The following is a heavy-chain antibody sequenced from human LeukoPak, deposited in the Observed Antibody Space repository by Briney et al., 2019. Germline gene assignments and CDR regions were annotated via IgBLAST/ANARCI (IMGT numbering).Heavy chain of an antibody. J-gene: IGHJ4*02. V-gene: IGHV1-2*02. D-gene: IGHD5-18*01. CDR2: INPNSGGT. Sequence: GASVKVSCKASGYTFTGYYMHWVRQAPGQGLEWMGWINPNSGGTNYAQKFQGRVTMTRDTSISTAYMELSRLRSDDTAVYYCATDRGYSYGYRGDNPFDYWGQGTLVTVSS. CDR3: ATDRGYSYGYRGDNPFDY. CDR1: GYTFTGYY.